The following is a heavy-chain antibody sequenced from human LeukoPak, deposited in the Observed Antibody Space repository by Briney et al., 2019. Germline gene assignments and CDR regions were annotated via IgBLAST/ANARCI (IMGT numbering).Heavy chain of an antibody. CDR1: GFTFSSYA. Sequence: GGSLRLSCAASGFTFSSYAMSWVRQAPGKGLEWVSAISGSGGSTYYADSVKGRFTISRDNSKDTLYLQMNSLRAEDTAVYYCAKDPSVRPNYGSGTREEWFDPWGQGTLVTVSS. J-gene: IGHJ5*02. CDR2: ISGSGGST. V-gene: IGHV3-23*01. D-gene: IGHD3-10*01. CDR3: AKDPSVRPNYGSGTREEWFDP.